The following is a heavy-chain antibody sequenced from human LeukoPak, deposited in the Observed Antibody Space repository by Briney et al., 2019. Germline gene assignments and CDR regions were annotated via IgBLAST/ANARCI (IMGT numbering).Heavy chain of an antibody. V-gene: IGHV4-4*02. D-gene: IGHD3-16*01. CDR1: GGPISSSNW. CDR3: ARGVITFGGVTPFDY. J-gene: IGHJ4*02. CDR2: IYHSGST. Sequence: PSGTLSLTCAVSGGPISSSNWWSWVRQPPGKGLEGIGEIYHSGSTNYNPSLKSRVTISVDKSKNQFSLKLSSVTAADTAVYYCARGVITFGGVTPFDYWGQGTLVTVSS.